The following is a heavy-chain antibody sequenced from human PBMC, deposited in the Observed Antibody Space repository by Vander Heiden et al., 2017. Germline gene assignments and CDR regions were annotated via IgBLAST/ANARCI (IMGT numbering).Heavy chain of an antibody. CDR2: ISSSSSYI. Sequence: EVQLVESGGGLVKPGGSLSLSCAASGFPFSSYRMNWVGQAPGKGLEWVSSISSSSSYIYYADSVKGRFTISRDNAKNSLYLQMNSLRAEDTAVYYCARAKRGDWFDPWGQGTLVTVSS. CDR1: GFPFSSYR. CDR3: ARAKRGDWFDP. J-gene: IGHJ5*02. V-gene: IGHV3-21*01.